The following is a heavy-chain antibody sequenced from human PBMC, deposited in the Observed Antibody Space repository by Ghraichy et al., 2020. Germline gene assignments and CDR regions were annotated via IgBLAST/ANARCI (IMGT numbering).Heavy chain of an antibody. CDR3: AKGSSIDYFGWFDP. J-gene: IGHJ5*02. CDR1: GFTFDDYA. V-gene: IGHV3-9*01. CDR2: ISWNSGSI. D-gene: IGHD4/OR15-4a*01. Sequence: LSLTCAASGFTFDDYAMHWVRQAPGKGLEWVSGISWNSGSIGYADSVKGRFTISRDNAKNSLYLQMNSLRAEDTALYYCAKGSSIDYFGWFDPWGQGTLVTVSS.